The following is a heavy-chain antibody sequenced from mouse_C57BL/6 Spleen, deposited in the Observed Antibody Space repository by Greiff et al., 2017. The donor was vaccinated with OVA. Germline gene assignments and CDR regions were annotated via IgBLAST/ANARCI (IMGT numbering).Heavy chain of an antibody. V-gene: IGHV5-15*01. J-gene: IGHJ4*01. CDR3: ARAPYDGSSLYAMDY. CDR2: ISNLAYSI. CDR1: GFTFSDYG. D-gene: IGHD1-1*01. Sequence: EVMLVESGGGLVQPGGSLKLSCAASGFTFSDYGMAWVRQAPRKGPEWVAFISNLAYSIYYADTVTGRFTISRENAKNTRYLEMSSLRSEDTAMYDCARAPYDGSSLYAMDYWGQGTSVTVSS.